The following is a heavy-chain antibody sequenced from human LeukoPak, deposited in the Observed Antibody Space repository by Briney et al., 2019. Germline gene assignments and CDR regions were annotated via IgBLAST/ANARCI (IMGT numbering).Heavy chain of an antibody. V-gene: IGHV3-30*02. CDR1: GFTFSSYG. CDR3: AKPRRGITIFGVLDY. Sequence: GGSLRLSCAASGFTFSSYGMHWVRQAPGKGLEWVAFVRYDGSNKYYADSVKGRFTISRDNSKNTLYLQMNSLRAEDTTVYYCAKPRRGITIFGVLDYWGQGTLVTVSS. CDR2: VRYDGSNK. J-gene: IGHJ4*02. D-gene: IGHD3-3*01.